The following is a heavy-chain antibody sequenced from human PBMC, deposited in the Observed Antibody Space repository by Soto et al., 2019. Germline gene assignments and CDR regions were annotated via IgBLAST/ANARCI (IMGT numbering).Heavy chain of an antibody. V-gene: IGHV3-23*01. D-gene: IGHD3-10*01. CDR1: GFTFSSYA. Sequence: EVQLLESGGGLVQPGGPLRLSCAGSGFTFSSYAMSWVRQAPGKGLEWVSALSGSGGSTYHADPVKGRFSIYRDNSKNGLCLQMNSLRAEDTAVYYCAKDLLDNGDDAFDIWCQGTMVTVSS. J-gene: IGHJ3*02. CDR2: LSGSGGST. CDR3: AKDLLDNGDDAFDI.